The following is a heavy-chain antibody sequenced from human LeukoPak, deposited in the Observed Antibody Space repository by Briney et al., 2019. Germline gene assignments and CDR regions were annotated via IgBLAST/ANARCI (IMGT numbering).Heavy chain of an antibody. J-gene: IGHJ4*02. CDR1: GGSIRTNNYY. V-gene: IGHV4-39*01. CDR2: IYYSGST. CDR3: ARLITGTMLDY. Sequence: SGTLSLTCTVAGGSIRTNNYYWGWIRQPPGRGLEWIGSIYYSGSTYYHPSLKSRVTISADTSKNQFSLQLNSVTAADTAVYNCARLITGTMLDYWGQGILVTVSS. D-gene: IGHD1-7*01.